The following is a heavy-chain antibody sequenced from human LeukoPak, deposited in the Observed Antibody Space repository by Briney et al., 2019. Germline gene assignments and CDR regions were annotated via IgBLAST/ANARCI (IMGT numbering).Heavy chain of an antibody. CDR2: IYYSGST. V-gene: IGHV4-59*01. CDR1: GGSISSYY. D-gene: IGHD6-13*01. CDR3: ARDIAGRTFDL. J-gene: IGHJ2*01. Sequence: SETLSLTCTVSGGSISSYYWSWIRQPPGKGLEWIGYIYYSGSTNYNPSLKSRVTISVDTSKNQFSLKLSSVTAAGTAVYYCARDIAGRTFDLWGRGTLVTVSS.